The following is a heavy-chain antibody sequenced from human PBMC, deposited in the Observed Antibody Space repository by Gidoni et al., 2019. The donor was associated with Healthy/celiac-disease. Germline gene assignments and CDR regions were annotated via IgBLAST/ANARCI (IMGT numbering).Heavy chain of an antibody. CDR2: IYYSGST. J-gene: IGHJ5*02. D-gene: IGHD2-8*01. V-gene: IGHV4-59*01. Sequence: QVQLQESGPGLVKPSETLSLTCTVSGGSISSYYWSWIRQPPGKGLEWIGYIYYSGSTNYNPSLKSRVTISVDTSKNQFSLKLSSVTAADPAVYYCARDLDCTNGVCLGWFDPWGQGTLVTVSS. CDR3: ARDLDCTNGVCLGWFDP. CDR1: GGSISSYY.